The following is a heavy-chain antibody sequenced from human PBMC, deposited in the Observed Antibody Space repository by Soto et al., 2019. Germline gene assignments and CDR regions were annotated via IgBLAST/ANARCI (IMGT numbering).Heavy chain of an antibody. CDR1: GGSISSYY. J-gene: IGHJ4*02. CDR2: IYYSEST. D-gene: IGHD5-12*01. CDR3: ARAGGYGIDY. V-gene: IGHV4-59*01. Sequence: PSETLSLTCTVSGGSISSYYWSWIRQPPGKGLEWIGYIYYSESTSYNPSLKSRVTISVDTSKTHFSLKLSSVTAADTAVYYCARAGGYGIDYWGQGTLVTVSS.